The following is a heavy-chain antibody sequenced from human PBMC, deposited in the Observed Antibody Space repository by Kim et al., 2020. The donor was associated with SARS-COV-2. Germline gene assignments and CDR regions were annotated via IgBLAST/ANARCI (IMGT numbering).Heavy chain of an antibody. CDR3: ARDGRYSSSWYYYYGMDV. V-gene: IGHV1-18*01. CDR2: ISAYNGNT. J-gene: IGHJ6*02. CDR1: GYTFTSYG. D-gene: IGHD6-13*01. Sequence: ASVKVSCKASGYTFTSYGISWVRQAPGQGLEWMGWISAYNGNTNYAQKLQGRVTMTTDTSTSTAYMELRSLRSDDTAVYYCARDGRYSSSWYYYYGMDVWGQGTTVTVSS.